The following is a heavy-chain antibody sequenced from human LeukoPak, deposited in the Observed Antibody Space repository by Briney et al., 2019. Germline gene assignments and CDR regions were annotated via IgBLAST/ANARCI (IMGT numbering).Heavy chain of an antibody. D-gene: IGHD4-11*01. CDR3: ARVLTSTSTVLDY. Sequence: QPGGSLRLSCAASGFTFSSYWMHWVRQAPGKGLVWVSRINTDGSSTSYADSVKGRFTVSRDNSKNTLYLQMNSLRAEDTAVYYCARVLTSTSTVLDYWGQGTLVTVSS. J-gene: IGHJ4*02. V-gene: IGHV3-74*01. CDR2: INTDGSST. CDR1: GFTFSSYW.